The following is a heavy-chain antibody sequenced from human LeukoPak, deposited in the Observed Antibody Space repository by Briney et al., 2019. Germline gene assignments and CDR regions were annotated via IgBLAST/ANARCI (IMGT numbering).Heavy chain of an antibody. CDR1: GGTFSTYV. D-gene: IGHD2-15*01. CDR3: AINQAGYCGGGSCYRHEFYYMDV. V-gene: IGHV1-69*06. CDR2: IIPVFGTA. J-gene: IGHJ6*03. Sequence: ASVKVSCKASGGTFSTYVISWVRQAPGQGLEWMGGIIPVFGTANYAEKFQDRVTITAHKSTSTAYMELSSLRSEDTAMYYCAINQAGYCGGGSCYRHEFYYMDVWGKGTSVTVSS.